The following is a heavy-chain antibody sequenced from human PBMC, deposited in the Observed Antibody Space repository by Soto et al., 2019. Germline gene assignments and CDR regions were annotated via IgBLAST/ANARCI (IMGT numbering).Heavy chain of an antibody. CDR2: IYYSGST. Sequence: SETLSLTCTVSGGSISSYYWSWIRQPPGKGLEWIGYIYYSGSTNYNPSLKSRVTISVDTSKNQFSLKLSSVTAADTAVYYCARDYYYDSSGYYAFDIWGQGTMVTVS. V-gene: IGHV4-59*01. CDR1: GGSISSYY. CDR3: ARDYYYDSSGYYAFDI. D-gene: IGHD3-22*01. J-gene: IGHJ3*02.